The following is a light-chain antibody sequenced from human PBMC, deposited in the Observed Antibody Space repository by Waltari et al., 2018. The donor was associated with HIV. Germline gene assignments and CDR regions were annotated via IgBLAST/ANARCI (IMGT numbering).Light chain of an antibody. CDR3: YSAADNNLRV. V-gene: IGLV3-27*01. CDR2: KDS. J-gene: IGLJ3*02. CDR1: VLAKKKY. Sequence: SSELTQPSSVSVSPGQTARITCSGDVLAKKKYARWFQQKPGQAPVPVIYKDSERPSVIPERFSGSSSGTTVTLTISGAQVEDEADYYCYSAADNNLRVFGGGTKLTVL.